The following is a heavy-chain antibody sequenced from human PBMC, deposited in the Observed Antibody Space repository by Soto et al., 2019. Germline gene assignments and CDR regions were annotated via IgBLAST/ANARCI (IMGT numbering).Heavy chain of an antibody. D-gene: IGHD1-1*01. CDR3: AREQIMVRGSNWKTRNWFDP. J-gene: IGHJ5*02. Sequence: ASVKVSCKASGFTFSSYYMHWVRQAPGQGLEWMGIINPSGGSTTYAQKFQGRVTMTRDTSTSTVYMELSSLRSEDTAVYYCAREQIMVRGSNWKTRNWFDPWGQGTLVTVSS. CDR2: INPSGGST. V-gene: IGHV1-46*01. CDR1: GFTFSSYY.